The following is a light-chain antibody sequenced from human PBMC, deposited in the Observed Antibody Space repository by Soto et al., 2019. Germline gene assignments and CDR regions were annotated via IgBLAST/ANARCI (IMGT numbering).Light chain of an antibody. CDR3: GADHGSGSNFAGV. CDR1: SGYSKYK. Sequence: PVLTQPPSASASLGASVTLTCTLSSGYSKYKVDWYQQRPGKGPRFVMRVGTGGIVGSKGDGIPDRFSVLGSGLNRYLTIKNIQEEDESDYHCGADHGSGSNFAGVFGTGTKLTVL. J-gene: IGLJ1*01. CDR2: VGTGGIVG. V-gene: IGLV9-49*01.